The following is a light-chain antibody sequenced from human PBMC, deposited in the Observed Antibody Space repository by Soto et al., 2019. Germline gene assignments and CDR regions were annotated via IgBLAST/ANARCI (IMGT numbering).Light chain of an antibody. J-gene: IGKJ5*01. Sequence: DIQLTQSPSFLSASVGDRVTITCRASQDVSDYLAWYQHAPGKAPNLLIYAAYTLQSGVPSRCSGSGSWTEFSLKITCLKPAEFAAYYWQYLNGAPKITFGQGTRLDVK. CDR1: QDVSDY. CDR2: AAY. V-gene: IGKV1-9*01. CDR3: QYLNGAPKIT.